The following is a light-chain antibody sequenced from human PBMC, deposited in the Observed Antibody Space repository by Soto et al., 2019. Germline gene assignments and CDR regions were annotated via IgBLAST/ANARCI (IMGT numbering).Light chain of an antibody. Sequence: DIVMTQSPLSLSVTPGEPASISCRSSESLLHSIGYNYLDWYLQKPGQSPQLLIYLGSNRASGVPDRFSGSGSGTDFTLKSSRGEADEVGVYYCMQGLETPTFGQGTKVEIK. J-gene: IGKJ1*01. CDR2: LGS. V-gene: IGKV2-28*01. CDR1: ESLLHSIGYNY. CDR3: MQGLETPT.